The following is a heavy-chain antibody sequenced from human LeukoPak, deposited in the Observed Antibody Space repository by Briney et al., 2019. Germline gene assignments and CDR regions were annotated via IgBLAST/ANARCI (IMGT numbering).Heavy chain of an antibody. CDR3: ARVSEVIGHYSSSWPNYFDY. D-gene: IGHD6-13*01. CDR1: GYSISSGYY. CDR2: IYHSGST. Sequence: SETLSLTCTVSGYSISSGYYWGWIRQPPGKGLECIGSIYHSGSTYYNPSLKSRVTISVDTSKNQFSLKLSSVTAADTAVYYCARVSEVIGHYSSSWPNYFDYWGQGTLVTVSS. J-gene: IGHJ4*02. V-gene: IGHV4-38-2*02.